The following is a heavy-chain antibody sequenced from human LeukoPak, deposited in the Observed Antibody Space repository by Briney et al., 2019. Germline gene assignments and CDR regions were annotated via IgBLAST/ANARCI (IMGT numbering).Heavy chain of an antibody. Sequence: PGGSLRLSCAAAGFTFSGFAMHWVRQAPGKGLEWVAVISYDGDTKYYGDSVKGRFTIARGNSKNTLYLQMNSLRAEDTAVYYCAKLSVAAVAGSYDYWGQGTLVTVSS. D-gene: IGHD6-19*01. CDR1: GFTFSGFA. V-gene: IGHV3-30*18. J-gene: IGHJ4*02. CDR3: AKLSVAAVAGSYDY. CDR2: ISYDGDTK.